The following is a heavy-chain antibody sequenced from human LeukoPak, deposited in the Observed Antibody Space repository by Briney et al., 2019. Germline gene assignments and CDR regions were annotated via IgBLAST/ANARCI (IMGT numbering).Heavy chain of an antibody. J-gene: IGHJ4*02. CDR1: GFTFSSYA. D-gene: IGHD1-26*01. Sequence: GGSLRPSCAASGFTFSSYAMSWVRQAPGKGLEWVSAISGGGGSTYYADSVKGRFTISRDNSKNTLSLQMNSLRAEDTAIYYCAKAISGNYRYWGQGTLVTVSS. CDR2: ISGGGGST. V-gene: IGHV3-23*01. CDR3: AKAISGNYRY.